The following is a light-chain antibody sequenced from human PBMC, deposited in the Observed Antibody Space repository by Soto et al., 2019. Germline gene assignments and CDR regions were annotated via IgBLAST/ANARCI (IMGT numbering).Light chain of an antibody. CDR3: QQYNSYPLT. CDR1: QSISSW. J-gene: IGKJ5*01. V-gene: IGKV1-5*03. Sequence: DIQMTQSPSTLSASVGERVTITCRASQSISSWLAWYQQKPGRAPTLLIYKASTLESGVPSRFSGSGSGTDFTLTISSLQPDDFATYYCQQYNSYPLTFGQGTRLEIK. CDR2: KAS.